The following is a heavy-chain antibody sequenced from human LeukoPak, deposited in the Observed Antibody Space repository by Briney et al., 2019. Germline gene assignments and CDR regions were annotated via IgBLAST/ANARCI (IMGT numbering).Heavy chain of an antibody. J-gene: IGHJ5*02. CDR3: ARPSYYASRIDP. Sequence: SETLSLTCTVSGGSISSGDYYWIWIRQPPGMGLNWIAYIYYSGSTYYNPSLKSRVTMSADTSKNQLSLKLSSVTAAHTAAYYSARPSYYASRIDPWGQALLVTVCS. CDR2: IYYSGST. V-gene: IGHV4-30-4*01. D-gene: IGHD3-22*01. CDR1: GGSISSGDYY.